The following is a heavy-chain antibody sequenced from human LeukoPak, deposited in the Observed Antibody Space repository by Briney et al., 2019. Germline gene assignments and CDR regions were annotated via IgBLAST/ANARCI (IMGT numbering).Heavy chain of an antibody. J-gene: IGHJ4*02. CDR1: GGTFSSYA. CDR2: IIPIFGTA. CDR3: ARGRYYYDSSGYYPFDY. V-gene: IGHV1-69*13. D-gene: IGHD3-22*01. Sequence: SVKVSCKASGGTFSSYAISWVRQAPGQGLEWMGGIIPIFGTANYAQKFQGRVTITADESTSTAYMELSSLRSEDTAVYYCARGRYYYDSSGYYPFDYWGQGTLVTVSS.